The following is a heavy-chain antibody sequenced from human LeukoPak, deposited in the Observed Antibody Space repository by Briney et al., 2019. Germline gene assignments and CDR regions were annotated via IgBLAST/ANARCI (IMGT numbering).Heavy chain of an antibody. D-gene: IGHD2-2*02. CDR2: IHPGDSDT. CDR1: GYSFTSHW. V-gene: IGHV5-51*01. J-gene: IGHJ4*02. Sequence: GESLKISCKGSGYSFTSHWIGWVRQMPGKGLEWMGLIHPGDSDTRYSPSFQGQVTFSANKSISTAYLQWSSLKATDTAMYYCARLYCSSTSCYTVGGSKTPRYYFDYWGQGTLVTVSS. CDR3: ARLYCSSTSCYTVGGSKTPRYYFDY.